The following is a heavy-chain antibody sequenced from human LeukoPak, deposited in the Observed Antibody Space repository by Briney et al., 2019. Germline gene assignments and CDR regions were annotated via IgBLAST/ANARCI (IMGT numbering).Heavy chain of an antibody. CDR3: ARDLSSSSGGDY. D-gene: IGHD6-6*01. CDR1: GFTFDDYG. CDR2: INWSGGST. V-gene: IGHV3-20*04. Sequence: GGSLRLSCAASGFTFDDYGMSWVRQAPGKGLEWVSGINWSGGSTNYADSVKGRFTISRDNAKSSLFLQMNSLRAEDTALYYCARDLSSSSGGDYWGQGTLVTVSS. J-gene: IGHJ4*02.